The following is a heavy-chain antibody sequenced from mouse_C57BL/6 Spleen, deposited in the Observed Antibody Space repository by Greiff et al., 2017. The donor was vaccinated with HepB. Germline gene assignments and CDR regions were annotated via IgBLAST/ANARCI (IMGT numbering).Heavy chain of an antibody. J-gene: IGHJ1*03. Sequence: QVQLKQPGAELVKPGASVKLSCKASGYTFTSYWMHWVKQRPGQGLEWIGMIHPNSGSTNYNEKFKSKATLTVDKSSSTAYMQLSSLTSEDSAVYYCSAVKDWYFDVWGTGTTVTVSS. D-gene: IGHD1-3*01. CDR1: GYTFTSYW. CDR3: SAVKDWYFDV. V-gene: IGHV1-64*01. CDR2: IHPNSGST.